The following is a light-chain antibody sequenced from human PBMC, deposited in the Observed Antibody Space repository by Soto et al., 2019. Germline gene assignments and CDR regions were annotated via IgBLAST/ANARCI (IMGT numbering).Light chain of an antibody. CDR3: QQYYSSPWP. J-gene: IGKJ1*01. CDR1: QSISSSY. Sequence: EIMVTQSPGTLSLSPGERATLSCRASQSISSSYLAWYQQKPGQAPRLLIYGASSRATGTPDRFSGSGSGTDFTLTISRLEPEDFAGYYCQQYYSSPWPFGLGTK. CDR2: GAS. V-gene: IGKV3-20*01.